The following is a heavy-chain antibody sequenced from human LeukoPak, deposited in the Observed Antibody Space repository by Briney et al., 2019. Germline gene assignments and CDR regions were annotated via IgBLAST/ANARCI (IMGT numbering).Heavy chain of an antibody. CDR1: GYTFTSYG. D-gene: IGHD3-9*01. V-gene: IGHV1-18*01. J-gene: IGHJ3*02. CDR3: ARERRDGGGVLRYFDWPRTFDI. CDR2: ISAYNGNT. Sequence: ASVKVSCKASGYTFTSYGISWVRQAPGQGLEWMGWISAYNGNTNYAQKLQGRVTMTTDTSTSTAYMELRSLRSDDTAVYYCARERRDGGGVLRYFDWPRTFDIWGQGTMVTVSS.